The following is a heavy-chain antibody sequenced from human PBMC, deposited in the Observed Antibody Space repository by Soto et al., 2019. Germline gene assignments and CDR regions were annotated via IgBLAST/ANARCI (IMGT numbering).Heavy chain of an antibody. D-gene: IGHD3-10*01. CDR3: AKYGSGSYYXETNYYYYYGMDV. CDR1: GGSISSSNW. V-gene: IGHV4-4*02. CDR2: IYHSGST. Sequence: QVQLQESGPGLVKPSGTLSLTCAVSGGSISSSNWWSWVRQPPGKGLEWIGEIYHSGSTNYNPSLKSRVTISVDNSKNQFSLKLSSVTAADTAVYYCAKYGSGSYYXETNYYYYYGMDVWGQGTTVTVSS. J-gene: IGHJ6*02.